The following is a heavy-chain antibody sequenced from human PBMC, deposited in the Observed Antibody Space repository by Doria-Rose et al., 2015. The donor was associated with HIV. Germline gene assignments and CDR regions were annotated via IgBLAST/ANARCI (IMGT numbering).Heavy chain of an antibody. Sequence: VQLVESGGGLLQPGRALRLSCAASGFRFDDYAMYWVRQTPGKGLEWAAGISWNSDTIDYADSVKGRFTISRDNAKNSLYLQMNSLRAEDTALYYCTKRRGVTDIDPFDIWGQGTMVIVSS. V-gene: IGHV3-9*01. CDR1: GFRFDDYA. D-gene: IGHD2-21*02. J-gene: IGHJ3*02. CDR2: ISWNSDTI. CDR3: TKRRGVTDIDPFDI.